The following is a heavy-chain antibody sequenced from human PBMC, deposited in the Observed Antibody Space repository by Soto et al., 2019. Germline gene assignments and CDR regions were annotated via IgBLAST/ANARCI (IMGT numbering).Heavy chain of an antibody. CDR2: INPSGGST. CDR1: GYTFTSYA. Sequence: EASVKVSCKASGYTFTSYAMHWVRQAPGQRLEWMGWINPSGGSTSYAQKFQGRVTMTRDTSTSTVYMELSSLRSEDTAVYYCALAAAGTGLFDYWGQGTLVTVSS. D-gene: IGHD6-13*01. CDR3: ALAAAGTGLFDY. V-gene: IGHV1-46*01. J-gene: IGHJ4*02.